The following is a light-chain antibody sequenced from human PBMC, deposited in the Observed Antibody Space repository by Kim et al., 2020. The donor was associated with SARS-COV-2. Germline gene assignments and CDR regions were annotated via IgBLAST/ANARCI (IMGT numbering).Light chain of an antibody. V-gene: IGLV3-9*01. CDR2: RDY. CDR1: NSGYKN. J-gene: IGLJ2*01. Sequence: VSVALGQTARITCGENNSGYKNVHWYQQKPGQAPVLVIYRDYNRPSGIPGRFSGSNSGNTATLIVSRAQAGDEADYYCQVWDSSVVFGGGTQLTVL. CDR3: QVWDSSVV.